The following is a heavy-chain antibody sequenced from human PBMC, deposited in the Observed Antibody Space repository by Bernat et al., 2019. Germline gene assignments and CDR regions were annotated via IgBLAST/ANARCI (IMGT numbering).Heavy chain of an antibody. Sequence: VQVVESGGRVVQPGGSLRLSCVASGFSFSSYAMHWVRQSPGKGLEWVAILWHDSSDKYYAESVQGRFTISRDNSKNILFLQMNSLRDEDTAIYYCETAPDLYPGPRVGFDFWGSGTLVTVSS. J-gene: IGHJ4*02. CDR3: ETAPDLYPGPRVGFDF. CDR2: LWHDSSDK. D-gene: IGHD3-3*01. V-gene: IGHV3-33*01. CDR1: GFSFSSYA.